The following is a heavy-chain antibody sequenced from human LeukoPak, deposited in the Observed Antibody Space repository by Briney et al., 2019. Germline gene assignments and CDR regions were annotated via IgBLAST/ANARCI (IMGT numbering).Heavy chain of an antibody. D-gene: IGHD3-10*01. CDR1: GFTFSSYA. CDR2: ISGSGGST. Sequence: GGSLRLSCAASGFTFSSYAMSWVRQAPGKGLEWVSAISGSGGSTYYADSVKGRFTISRDNSKSTLYLQMNSLRAEDTAVYYCASYEEVRGVIQYYYYGMDVWGQGTTVTVSS. V-gene: IGHV3-23*01. J-gene: IGHJ6*02. CDR3: ASYEEVRGVIQYYYYGMDV.